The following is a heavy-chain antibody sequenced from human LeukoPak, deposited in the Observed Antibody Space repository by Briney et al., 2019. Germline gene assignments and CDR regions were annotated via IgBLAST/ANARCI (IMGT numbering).Heavy chain of an antibody. CDR3: AKGPRWVITMVQGLVDY. Sequence: GRSLRLSCAASGFTFDDYAMHWLRQAPGKGLEWVSGTSWNSGSIGYAGSVKGRFTISRDNAKNSLYLQMNSLRAEDTALYYCAKGPRWVITMVQGLVDYWGQGTLVTASS. CDR2: TSWNSGSI. J-gene: IGHJ4*02. D-gene: IGHD3-10*01. CDR1: GFTFDDYA. V-gene: IGHV3-9*01.